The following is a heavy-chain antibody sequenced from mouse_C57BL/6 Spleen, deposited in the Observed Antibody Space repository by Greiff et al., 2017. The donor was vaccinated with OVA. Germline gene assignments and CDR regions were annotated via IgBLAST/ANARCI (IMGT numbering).Heavy chain of an antibody. J-gene: IGHJ4*01. Sequence: QVQLQQSGPGLVQPSQSLSITCTVSGFSLTSYGVHWVRQSPGKGLEWLGVIWRGGSTDYNAAFMSRLSITKDNTKSQVFFKMNSLQADDTAIYYCAKTPDLCNAMDYWGQGTSVTVSS. V-gene: IGHV2-5*01. CDR3: AKTPDLCNAMDY. CDR2: IWRGGST. D-gene: IGHD6-5*01. CDR1: GFSLTSYG.